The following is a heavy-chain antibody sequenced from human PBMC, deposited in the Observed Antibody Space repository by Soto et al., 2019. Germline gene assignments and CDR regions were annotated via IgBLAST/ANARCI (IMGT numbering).Heavy chain of an antibody. CDR1: GGSFSGYY. Sequence: QVQLQQWGAGLLKPSETLSLTCAVYGGSFSGYYWSWIRQPPGKGLEWIGEINHSGSTNYNPSLKSRVTISVDTSKNQFSLNLNSVTAADTAVNYCVRGLDNWGQGTPVTVSA. CDR3: VRGLDN. J-gene: IGHJ4*02. V-gene: IGHV4-34*01. CDR2: INHSGST.